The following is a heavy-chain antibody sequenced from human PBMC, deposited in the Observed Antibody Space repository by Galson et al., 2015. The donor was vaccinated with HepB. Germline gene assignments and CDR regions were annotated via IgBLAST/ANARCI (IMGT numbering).Heavy chain of an antibody. J-gene: IGHJ4*02. D-gene: IGHD3-10*01. V-gene: IGHV3-30*02. CDR1: GFIFSDHG. CDR3: AKESLPSGDY. CDR2: IPSDARNQ. Sequence: SLRLSCAASGFIFSDHGMHWVRQAPGRGLEWVAFIPSDARNQHYSDSVKGRFTISRDNSKNTLYLQMSSLRPEDTAVYYCAKESLPSGDYWGQGTLVTVSS.